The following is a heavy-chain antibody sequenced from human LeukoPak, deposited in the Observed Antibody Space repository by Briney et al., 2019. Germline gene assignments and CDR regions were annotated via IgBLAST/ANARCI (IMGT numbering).Heavy chain of an antibody. CDR3: ARGRQLRLGYNWFDP. Sequence: SETLSLTCTVSGGSISSSSYYWGWIRQPPGKGLEWIGSIYYSGSTYYNPSLKSRVTISVDTSKNQFSLKLSSVTAADTAVYYCARGRQLRLGYNWFDPWGQGTLVTVSS. V-gene: IGHV4-39*07. CDR1: GGSISSSSYY. D-gene: IGHD5-18*01. J-gene: IGHJ5*02. CDR2: IYYSGST.